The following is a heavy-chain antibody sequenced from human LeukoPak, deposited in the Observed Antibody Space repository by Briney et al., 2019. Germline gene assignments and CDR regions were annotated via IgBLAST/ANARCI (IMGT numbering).Heavy chain of an antibody. CDR3: ARQTGSGLFILP. J-gene: IGHJ4*02. CDR2: IYYSGNT. CDR1: GGSISSGSYY. V-gene: IGHV4-39*01. Sequence: PSETLSLTCTVSGGSISSGSYYWGWIRQPPGKGLEWIGSIYYSGNTYYNASLKSQVSIPIDTSKNQFSLRLTSVTAADTAVYYCARQTGSGLFILPGGQGTLVTVSS. D-gene: IGHD3/OR15-3a*01.